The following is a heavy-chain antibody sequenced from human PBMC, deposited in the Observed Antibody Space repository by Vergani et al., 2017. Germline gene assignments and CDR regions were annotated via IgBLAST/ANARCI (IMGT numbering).Heavy chain of an antibody. D-gene: IGHD1-1*01. CDR2: IYPAESDT. J-gene: IGHJ4*02. V-gene: IGHV5-51*01. Sequence: EVELVQSGPEMRKPGESLKISCKGSEYSFGNYWIGWVRQMPGKGLEWMGIIYPAESDTRYSPSFQRQVTISPDKSISTAFLQWDSLKASDTALYYCARHTTYTDSWGQGTLVTVSS. CDR1: EYSFGNYW. CDR3: ARHTTYTDS.